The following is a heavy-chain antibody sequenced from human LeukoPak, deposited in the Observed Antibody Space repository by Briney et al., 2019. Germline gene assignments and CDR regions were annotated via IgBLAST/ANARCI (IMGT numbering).Heavy chain of an antibody. CDR2: IKQDGSEK. V-gene: IGHV3-7*01. D-gene: IGHD1-26*01. CDR3: ASPLVGTTDY. J-gene: IGHJ4*02. CDR1: GFTFSNYW. Sequence: GGSLRLSCAASGFTFSNYWMTRVRQAPGKGLEWVANIKQDGSEKHYVDSVKGRFTISRDNAKNSLYLQIHSLRAEDTAVYFCASPLVGTTDYWGQGTLVTVS.